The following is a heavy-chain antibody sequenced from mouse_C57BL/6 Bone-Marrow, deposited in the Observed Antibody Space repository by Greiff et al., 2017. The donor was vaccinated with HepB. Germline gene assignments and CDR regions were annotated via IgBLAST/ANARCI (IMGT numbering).Heavy chain of an antibody. D-gene: IGHD1-1*01. CDR1: GFTFSNYG. J-gene: IGHJ2*01. Sequence: EVQLVESGGDLVKPGGSLKLSCAASGFTFSNYGMSWVRQTPEKRLEWVATISSGGSYTYYPDSVKGRFTISRDNAKNTLYLQMSSLKSEDTAMYYCARKDYGTLYFDYWGQGTTLTVSS. CDR2: ISSGGSYT. CDR3: ARKDYGTLYFDY. V-gene: IGHV5-6*01.